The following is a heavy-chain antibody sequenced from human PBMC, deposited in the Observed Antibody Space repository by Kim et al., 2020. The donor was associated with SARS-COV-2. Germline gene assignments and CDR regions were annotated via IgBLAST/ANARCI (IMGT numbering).Heavy chain of an antibody. V-gene: IGHV3-33*01. D-gene: IGHD2-8*01. J-gene: IGHJ6*03. CDR3: ARGGGYGVYYYMDV. CDR2: IWYDGSKE. CDR1: GFSFSSYS. Sequence: LSLTCAASGFSFSSYSMHWVRQAPGKGLEWVAVIWYDGSKEYYADSVKGRFTISRDNSKNTLFLQINILRVDDTAVYYCARGGGYGVYYYMDVWGKGTTVTVSS.